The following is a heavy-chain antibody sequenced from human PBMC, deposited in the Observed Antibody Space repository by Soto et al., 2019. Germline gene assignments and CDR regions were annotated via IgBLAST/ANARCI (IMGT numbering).Heavy chain of an antibody. J-gene: IGHJ5*02. Sequence: EVQLVESGGGVVQPGGSLRLSCAASGFTFIGYWMHWVRQGPGKGPVWVARINNDGIDTTYADSVKGRFTISRDNTKNMVYLAMNRPRAADPAVYYCARDGTMARERWFDPWGQGTLVTVSS. CDR3: ARDGTMARERWFDP. CDR2: INNDGIDT. V-gene: IGHV3-74*03. D-gene: IGHD3-10*01. CDR1: GFTFIGYW.